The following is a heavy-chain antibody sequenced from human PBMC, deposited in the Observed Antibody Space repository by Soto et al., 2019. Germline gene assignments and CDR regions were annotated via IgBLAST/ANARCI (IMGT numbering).Heavy chain of an antibody. CDR1: GFTVSSYA. CDR2: ISGSGGST. J-gene: IGHJ2*01. CDR3: AKRPLVYSRSWYYWYFAL. D-gene: IGHD6-13*01. V-gene: IGHV3-23*01. Sequence: EVQLLESGGGLVQPGGSLRLSCAASGFTVSSYAMSWVRQAPGKGLEWVSGISGSGGSTYYADSVKGRFTISRDNSKNTRYLQMNNLRAEDTAVYYCAKRPLVYSRSWYYWYFALWGRGPMVTVSS.